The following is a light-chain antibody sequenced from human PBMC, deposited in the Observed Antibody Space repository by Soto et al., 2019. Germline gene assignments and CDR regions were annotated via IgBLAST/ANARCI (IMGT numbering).Light chain of an antibody. J-gene: IGKJ1*01. CDR3: QHYNSYSEA. CDR2: KAS. CDR1: QTISSW. Sequence: DIQMTQSPSTLSGSVGDRVTITCRASQTISSWLAWYQQKPGKAPKLLIYKASTLKSGVPSRFSGSGSGTEFTLTLSSLQPDDFATYYCQHYNSYSEAFSQGTKVELK. V-gene: IGKV1-5*03.